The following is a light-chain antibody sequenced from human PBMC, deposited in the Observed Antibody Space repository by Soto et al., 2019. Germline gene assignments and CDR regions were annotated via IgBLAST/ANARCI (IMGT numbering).Light chain of an antibody. CDR2: GAS. CDR1: QSVRRN. Sequence: EIVMTQSPATLSVSPGERATLSCRASQSVRRNLAWYQQKPGQAPTLLIYGASTRATGIPARFSGSGSGTEFTLTISSLRSEEFAVYYCQQYNNAETFGKGTNVEIK. J-gene: IGKJ1*01. CDR3: QQYNNAET. V-gene: IGKV3-15*01.